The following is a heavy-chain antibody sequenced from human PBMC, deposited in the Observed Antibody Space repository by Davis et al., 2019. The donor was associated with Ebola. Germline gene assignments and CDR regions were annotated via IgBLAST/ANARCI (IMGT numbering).Heavy chain of an antibody. V-gene: IGHV4-34*01. Sequence: SETLSLTCAVYSGSFSGYYWSWIRQPPGKGLEWIGAINHSGSSNYNPSLKSRVTISVDTSKNQFSLKLSSVTAADTAVYYCAREGSGWFHRLDYWGQGTLVTVSS. CDR1: SGSFSGYY. D-gene: IGHD6-19*01. CDR3: AREGSGWFHRLDY. J-gene: IGHJ4*02. CDR2: INHSGSS.